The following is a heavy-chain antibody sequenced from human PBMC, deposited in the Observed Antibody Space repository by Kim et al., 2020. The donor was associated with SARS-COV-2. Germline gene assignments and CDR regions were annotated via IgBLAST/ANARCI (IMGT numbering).Heavy chain of an antibody. CDR3: AKDGLPQVAAADLHWYFDL. J-gene: IGHJ2*01. CDR1: GFTFSSYA. V-gene: IGHV3-23*01. D-gene: IGHD6-13*01. CDR2: ISGSGGST. Sequence: GGSLRLSCAASGFTFSSYAMSWVRQAPGKGLEWVSAISGSGGSTYYADSVKGRFTISRDNSKNTLYLQMNSLRAEDTAVYYCAKDGLPQVAAADLHWYFDLWGRGTLVTVSS.